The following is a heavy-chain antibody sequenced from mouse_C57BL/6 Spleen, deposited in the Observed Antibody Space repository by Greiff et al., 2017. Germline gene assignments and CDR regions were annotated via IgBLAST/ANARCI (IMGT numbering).Heavy chain of an antibody. V-gene: IGHV1-82*01. J-gene: IGHJ2*01. CDR2: IYPGDGDT. CDR3: ARGGPPDY. CDR1: GYAFSSSW. D-gene: IGHD3-3*01. Sequence: VQLQQSGPELVKPGASVKISCKASGYAFSSSWMNWVKQRPGKGLEWIGRIYPGDGDTNYNGKFKGKATLTADKSSSTAYMQLSSLTSEDSAVYFCARGGPPDYWGQGTTLTVSS.